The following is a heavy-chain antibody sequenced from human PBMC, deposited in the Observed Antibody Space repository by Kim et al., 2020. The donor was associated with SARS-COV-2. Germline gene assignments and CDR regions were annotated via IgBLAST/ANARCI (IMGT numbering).Heavy chain of an antibody. Sequence: SETLSLTCAVYGGSFSGYYWSWIRQPPGKGLEWIGEINHSGSTNYNPSLKSRVTISVDTSKNQFSLKLSSVTAADTAVYYCAEGIAVAFNYYYYYGMDV. V-gene: IGHV4-34*01. CDR1: GGSFSGYY. J-gene: IGHJ6*01. CDR2: INHSGST. D-gene: IGHD6-19*01. CDR3: AEGIAVAFNYYYYYGMDV.